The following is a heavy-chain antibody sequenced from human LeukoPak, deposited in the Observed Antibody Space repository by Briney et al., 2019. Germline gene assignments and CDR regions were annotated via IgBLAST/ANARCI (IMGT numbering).Heavy chain of an antibody. CDR3: AREQRYSSGWHPAY. D-gene: IGHD6-19*01. CDR2: ISGSGGST. V-gene: IGHV3-23*01. J-gene: IGHJ4*02. CDR1: GFTFSSYA. Sequence: QTGGSLRLSCAASGFTFSSYAMSWVRQAPGKGLEWVSAISGSGGSTYYADSVKGRFTISRDNSKNTLYLQMNSLRAEDTAVYYCAREQRYSSGWHPAYWGQGTLVTVSS.